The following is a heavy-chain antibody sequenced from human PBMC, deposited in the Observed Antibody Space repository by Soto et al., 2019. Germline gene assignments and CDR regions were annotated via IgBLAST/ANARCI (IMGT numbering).Heavy chain of an antibody. V-gene: IGHV4-59*01. J-gene: IGHJ3*02. CDR2: IYHIGTT. D-gene: IGHD6-19*01. CDR1: GGFSSHYY. CDR3: ARRYSSGSYDVFDI. Sequence: QVQLQESGPGLVKPSETLSLTCTVSGGFSSHYYWSWIRQPPGKELEWIGYIYHIGTTNYNPSLESRVTLSVDTCKNEFSLRLNSVTAADTAVYYCARRYSSGSYDVFDIWGQGTMVTVSS.